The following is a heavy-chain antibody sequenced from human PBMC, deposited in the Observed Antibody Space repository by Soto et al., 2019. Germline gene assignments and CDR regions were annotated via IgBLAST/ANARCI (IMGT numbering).Heavy chain of an antibody. V-gene: IGHV3-9*01. CDR2: ISWNSSYI. Sequence: EVQLVESGGGLVQPGRSLRLSCAASGFAFDDYAMHWVRQPPGKGLEWVSRISWNSSYIAYGDSVKGRFTVSRDNAKNSLFLQMDSLRAEDTALYYCVKEYYADSGGLGGLHAFDFWGQGTVVNVSS. J-gene: IGHJ3*01. D-gene: IGHD3-22*01. CDR3: VKEYYADSGGLGGLHAFDF. CDR1: GFAFDDYA.